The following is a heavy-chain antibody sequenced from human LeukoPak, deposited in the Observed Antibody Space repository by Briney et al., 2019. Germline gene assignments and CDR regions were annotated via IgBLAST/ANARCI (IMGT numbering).Heavy chain of an antibody. CDR2: IKSKTDGGTT. V-gene: IGHV3-15*01. J-gene: IGHJ6*03. CDR3: TTHTGYCSSTSCSNYYYYYMDV. CDR1: GFTFSNAW. Sequence: GGSLRLSCAAPGFTFSNAWMSWVRQAPGKGLEWVGRIKSKTDGGTTDYAAPVKGRFTISRDDSKNTLYLQMNSLKTEDTAVYYCTTHTGYCSSTSCSNYYYYYMDVWGKGTTVTVSS. D-gene: IGHD2-2*01.